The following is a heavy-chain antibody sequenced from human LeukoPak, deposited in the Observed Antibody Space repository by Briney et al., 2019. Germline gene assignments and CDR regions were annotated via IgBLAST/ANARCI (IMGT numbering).Heavy chain of an antibody. J-gene: IGHJ3*02. CDR3: VKIWAQPI. CDR2: ISSDEYSL. V-gene: IGHV3-74*01. D-gene: IGHD3-16*01. Sequence: GGSLRLSCVDSEVTSSRYWAYWVRQVPGKGLVWVSRISSDEYSLSYAASVKGRVSISRDNAKNTVYLQMNDLRVEDTAVYYCVKIWAQPIWGQGTMVTVSS. CDR1: EVTSSRYW.